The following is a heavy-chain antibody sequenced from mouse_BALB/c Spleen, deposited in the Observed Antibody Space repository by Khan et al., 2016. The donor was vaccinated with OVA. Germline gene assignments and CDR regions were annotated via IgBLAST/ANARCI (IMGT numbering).Heavy chain of an antibody. V-gene: IGHV9-3-1*01. CDR1: GYTFTNYG. CDR2: INTYTGEP. Sequence: QVQLQQSGPGLKKPGETVKISCKASGYTFTNYGMNWVKQAPGKGLKWMGFINTYTGEPTYADDFKGRFAFSLETSASTAYLQINNLKNEDTSTYFCARVGYSGTMDYWGQGTSVTVSS. J-gene: IGHJ4*01. CDR3: ARVGYSGTMDY. D-gene: IGHD2-14*01.